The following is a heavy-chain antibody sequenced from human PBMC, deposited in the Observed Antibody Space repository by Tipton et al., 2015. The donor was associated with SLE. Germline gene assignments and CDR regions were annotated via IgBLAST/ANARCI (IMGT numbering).Heavy chain of an antibody. J-gene: IGHJ1*01. V-gene: IGHV3-21*01. CDR2: ISSSGTYI. Sequence: SLRLSCAASGFTFSDYSMTWVRQAPGKGLEWVSSISSSGTYIYYADSVKGRFTISRDNAKNSLYLQLNSLRAGDTAVYYCARGYSFSVLEFFQHWGQGTLVTVSS. D-gene: IGHD2-15*01. CDR1: GFTFSDYS. CDR3: ARGYSFSVLEFFQH.